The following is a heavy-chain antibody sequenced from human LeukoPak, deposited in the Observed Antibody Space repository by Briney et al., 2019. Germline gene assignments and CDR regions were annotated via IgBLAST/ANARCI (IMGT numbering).Heavy chain of an antibody. CDR1: GGSISNYY. V-gene: IGHV4-4*07. J-gene: IGHJ4*02. D-gene: IGHD4/OR15-4a*01. Sequence: SETLSLTCTVSGGSISNYYWSWIRQPAGKGLEWIGRIYNSGSTNYNPSLKSRATMSVGTSKNQFSLKLRSVTAADTAVYYCAGVANYRSGERLDYWGQGTLVTVSS. CDR3: AGVANYRSGERLDY. CDR2: IYNSGST.